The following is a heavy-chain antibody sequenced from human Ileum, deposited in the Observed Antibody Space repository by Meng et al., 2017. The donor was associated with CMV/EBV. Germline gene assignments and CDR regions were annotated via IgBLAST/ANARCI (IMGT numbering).Heavy chain of an antibody. CDR1: GFTVSSNY. D-gene: IGHD6-13*01. V-gene: IGHV3-53*01. J-gene: IGHJ4*02. Sequence: GESLKISCVASGFTVSSNYMSWVRQAPGKGLEWVSIIYSDGTTYYADSVKGRFTIFRDKSKNTLDLQMNSLRAEDMAVYYCAYSSSWAHFDYWGQGTLVTVSS. CDR2: IYSDGTT. CDR3: AYSSSWAHFDY.